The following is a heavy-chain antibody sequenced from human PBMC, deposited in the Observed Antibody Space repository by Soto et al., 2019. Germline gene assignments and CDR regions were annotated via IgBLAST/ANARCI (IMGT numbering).Heavy chain of an antibody. J-gene: IGHJ6*02. CDR1: GYTFTSYA. V-gene: IGHV1-3*01. CDR3: SRKAMIVDYYGMDV. Sequence: ASVKVSCKASGYTFTSYAMHWVRQARGQRLEWMGWINAGNGNTKYSQKFQGRVTITRDTSASTAYMELGSLRSEDTAVYYCSRKAMIVDYYGMDVWGQGTTVTVSS. D-gene: IGHD3-22*01. CDR2: INAGNGNT.